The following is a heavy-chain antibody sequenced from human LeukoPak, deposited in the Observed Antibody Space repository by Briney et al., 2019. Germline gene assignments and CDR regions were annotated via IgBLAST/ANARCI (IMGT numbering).Heavy chain of an antibody. V-gene: IGHV3-15*01. J-gene: IGHJ3*02. D-gene: IGHD3-10*01. CDR3: TTVPLYYYGLGDI. CDR2: IKSKTDGGTT. Sequence: GGSLRLSCAASGFTFSNAWMSWVRQAPGKGLEWVGRIKSKTDGGTTEYAAPVKGRLTISRDDSKNPPYLQMNSLKTEDTPVYYCTTVPLYYYGLGDIWGQGTMVTVSS. CDR1: GFTFSNAW.